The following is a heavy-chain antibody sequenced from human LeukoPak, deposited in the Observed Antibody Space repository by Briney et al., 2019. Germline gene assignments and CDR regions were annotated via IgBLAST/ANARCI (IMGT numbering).Heavy chain of an antibody. CDR2: INTDSGVA. CDR3: ARDWDPITGTTRWFDP. D-gene: IGHD1-7*01. CDR1: GYTFTGYY. V-gene: IGHV1-2*02. Sequence: GASVKVSCKASGYTFTGYYVHWVRQAPGQGLEWMAWINTDSGVANYAQKFQGRVTLTRDKSITTAYMELNSLRSDDTALYYCARDWDPITGTTRWFDPWGQGTLVTVSS. J-gene: IGHJ5*02.